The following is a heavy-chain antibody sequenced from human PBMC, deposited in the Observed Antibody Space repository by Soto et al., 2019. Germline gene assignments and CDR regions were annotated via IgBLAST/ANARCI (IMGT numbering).Heavy chain of an antibody. CDR1: GYTFTSYG. J-gene: IGHJ4*02. D-gene: IGHD4-17*01. CDR2: ISGYNGDT. V-gene: IGHV1-18*01. Sequence: QVQLVQSGGEVKQPGASVKVSCKTSGYTFTSYGISWVRQAPGQGLEWMGWISGYNGDTKYVQKFQGRINLNTEQSTNQPYTEVRSLGSDGPAVYYFGGEWVGDLAYWGQGTLVTVS. CDR3: GGEWVGDLAY.